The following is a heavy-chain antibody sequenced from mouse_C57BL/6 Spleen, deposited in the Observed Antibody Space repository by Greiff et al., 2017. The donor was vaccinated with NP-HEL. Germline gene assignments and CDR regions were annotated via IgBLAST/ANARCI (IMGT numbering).Heavy chain of an antibody. CDR1: GYSITSGYY. CDR2: ISYDGSN. J-gene: IGHJ4*01. CDR3: ARDRRYDGAMDY. V-gene: IGHV3-6*01. Sequence: EVQLQQSGPGLVKPSQSLSLTCSVTGYSITSGYYWNWIRQFPGNKLEWMGYISYDGSNNYNPSLKNRISITRDTSKNQFFLKLNSVTTEDTATYYCARDRRYDGAMDYWGQGTSVTVSS. D-gene: IGHD2-14*01.